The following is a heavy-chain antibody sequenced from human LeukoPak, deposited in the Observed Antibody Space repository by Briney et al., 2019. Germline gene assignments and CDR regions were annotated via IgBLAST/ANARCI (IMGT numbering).Heavy chain of an antibody. CDR2: TSSSGDYT. D-gene: IGHD4-17*01. Sequence: GGSLRLSCSASGFTFSDYAMHWVRQAPGRGLQFVSATSSSGDYTSYSDSVKGRFTISKDNSKNTLHLQMSSLRPEDTAVYFCVKRGRTSDYAYDYWGQGSLVTVSS. CDR3: VKRGRTSDYAYDY. J-gene: IGHJ4*02. V-gene: IGHV3-64D*06. CDR1: GFTFSDYA.